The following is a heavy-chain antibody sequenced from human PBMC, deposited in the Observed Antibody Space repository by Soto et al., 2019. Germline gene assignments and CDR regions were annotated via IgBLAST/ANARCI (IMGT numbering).Heavy chain of an antibody. J-gene: IGHJ6*02. D-gene: IGHD6-6*01. CDR3: ARKGIAAPKYHYRNLDL. V-gene: IGHV3-30-3*01. Sequence: LGWSLRLSCAASGFTFTDHAIHWVRQAPGRGLEWVALISSDGSSKYFADSVKGRFTVSRDNSKNTLSLRMNSLRTEDTAVYYSARKGIAAPKYHYRNLDLWGQGTTVTAP. CDR1: GFTFTDHA. CDR2: ISSDGSSK.